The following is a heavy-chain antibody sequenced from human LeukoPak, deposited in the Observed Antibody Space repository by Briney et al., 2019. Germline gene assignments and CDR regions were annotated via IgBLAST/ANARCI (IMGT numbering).Heavy chain of an antibody. CDR3: AKERDYRVSTSCDY. J-gene: IGHJ4*02. Sequence: GEPLRLSCAASGFTFSNFGMHWVRQAPGKGPEWMAVISYDGKVTYYADSVKGRFTISRDNSKNTLYLQMTSLRGEDTALYYCAKERDYRVSTSCDYWGQGTQVTVSS. V-gene: IGHV3-30*18. D-gene: IGHD3-10*01. CDR2: ISYDGKVT. CDR1: GFTFSNFG.